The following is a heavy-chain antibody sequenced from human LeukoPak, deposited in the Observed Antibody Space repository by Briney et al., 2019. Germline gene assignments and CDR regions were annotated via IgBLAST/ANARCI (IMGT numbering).Heavy chain of an antibody. Sequence: GASVKVSCKASGYIFTAYYIHWVRQVPGQGLEWMGWINPNSGDTNCTQKFQGRVTMTRDTSISTAYMELSRLISDDTAVYYCARPYNWNDSPPTHWFDPWGQGTLVTVSS. D-gene: IGHD1-20*01. V-gene: IGHV1-2*02. J-gene: IGHJ5*02. CDR2: INPNSGDT. CDR3: ARPYNWNDSPPTHWFDP. CDR1: GYIFTAYY.